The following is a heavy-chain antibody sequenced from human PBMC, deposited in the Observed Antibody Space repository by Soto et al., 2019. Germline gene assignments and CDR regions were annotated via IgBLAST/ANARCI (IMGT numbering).Heavy chain of an antibody. CDR3: ARTRKFDFWRKGLDV. Sequence: QVQLVQSGAEVKKPGASVKVSCKASGYTFTSYEITWVRQAPGQGLEWMGWMDPNSGVSGYAQRFQGRFTMTRNTSITTAHMERSSLRSEDTAVYFCARTRKFDFWRKGLDVWGQGTTVTVSS. J-gene: IGHJ6*02. V-gene: IGHV1-8*01. CDR1: GYTFTSYE. D-gene: IGHD3-3*01. CDR2: MDPNSGVS.